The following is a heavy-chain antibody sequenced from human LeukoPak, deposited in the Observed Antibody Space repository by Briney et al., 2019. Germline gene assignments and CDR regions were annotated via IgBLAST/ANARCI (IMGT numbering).Heavy chain of an antibody. CDR2: ISDSGST. D-gene: IGHD2-21*02. CDR3: ARHGHHGDHDY. Sequence: SETLSLTCIVSGGSISRSSYYWGWLRQPPGKGLEWIGSISDSGSTYYSPSLKSRVTISVDTSKNQFSLKLRFVTAADTAVYYCARHGHHGDHDYWGQGTLVTVSS. J-gene: IGHJ4*02. V-gene: IGHV4-39*01. CDR1: GGSISRSSYY.